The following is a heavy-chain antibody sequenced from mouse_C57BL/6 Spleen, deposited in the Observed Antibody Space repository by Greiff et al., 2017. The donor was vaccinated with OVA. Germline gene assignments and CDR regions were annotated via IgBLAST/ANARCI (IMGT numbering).Heavy chain of an antibody. V-gene: IGHV1-58*01. CDR3: ARKDYSNYDYAMDY. CDR2: IYIGNGYT. D-gene: IGHD2-5*01. Sequence: EVQVVESGAELVRPGSSVKMSCKTSGYTFTSYGINWVKQRPGQGLEWIGYIYIGNGYTEYNEKFKGKATLTSDTSSSTAYMQLSSLTSEDSAIYFCARKDYSNYDYAMDYWGQGTSVTVSS. J-gene: IGHJ4*01. CDR1: GYTFTSYG.